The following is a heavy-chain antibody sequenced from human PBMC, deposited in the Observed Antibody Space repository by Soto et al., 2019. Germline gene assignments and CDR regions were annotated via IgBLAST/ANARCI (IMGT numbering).Heavy chain of an antibody. D-gene: IGHD3-22*01. V-gene: IGHV1-46*01. J-gene: IGHJ4*02. Sequence: ASVKVSCKASGYTFTSYYIHWVRQAPGQGLEWMGLINPNSGTTTYAQKFQGRLTMTRDTSMSTVYMELSSLRSEDTAVYFCAGAGVDSSSPAGIDYWGQGALVTVSS. CDR1: GYTFTSYY. CDR3: AGAGVDSSSPAGIDY. CDR2: INPNSGTT.